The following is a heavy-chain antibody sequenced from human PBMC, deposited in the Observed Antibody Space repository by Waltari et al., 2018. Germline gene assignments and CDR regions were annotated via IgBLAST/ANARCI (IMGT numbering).Heavy chain of an antibody. CDR1: GFTFGVFS. V-gene: IGHV3-48*01. Sequence: EVQLVESGGGFVQPGGSLRLSCLGSGFTFGVFSMHWIRQAPGKGLEWVANISARRAAIYYAESVKGRFTISRDNAKNSLFLQMTNLGVEDTAVYYCATEPAPGAGINYWGQGILVTVAS. J-gene: IGHJ4*02. D-gene: IGHD6-19*01. CDR2: ISARRAAI. CDR3: ATEPAPGAGINY.